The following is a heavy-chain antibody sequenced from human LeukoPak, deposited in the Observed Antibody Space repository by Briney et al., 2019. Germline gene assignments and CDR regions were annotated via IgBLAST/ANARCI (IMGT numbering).Heavy chain of an antibody. CDR2: VRSKTFGATT. CDR3: TRAPYGDSFDY. CDR1: GFSFGDYA. V-gene: IGHV3-49*04. Sequence: GGSLRLSCTTSGFSFGDYALSWVRQAPGKGLEWVGLVRSKTFGATTAYAASVKGRFTISRDDSKSIAYLQMNSLKTEDTAVYYCTRAPYGDSFDYWGQGTLVTVSS. D-gene: IGHD4-17*01. J-gene: IGHJ4*02.